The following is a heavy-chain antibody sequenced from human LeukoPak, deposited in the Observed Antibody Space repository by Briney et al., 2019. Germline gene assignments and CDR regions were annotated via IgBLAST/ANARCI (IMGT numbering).Heavy chain of an antibody. CDR2: IYTSGST. Sequence: SETLSLTCTVSGGSISSYYWSWIRQPAGKGLEWIRRIYTSGSTNYNPSLKSRVTMSVDTSKNQFSLKLSSVTAADTAVYYCARDLVGYYVAAYYYYYMDVWGKGTTVTVSS. J-gene: IGHJ6*03. D-gene: IGHD3-10*02. V-gene: IGHV4-4*07. CDR3: ARDLVGYYVAAYYYYYMDV. CDR1: GGSISSYY.